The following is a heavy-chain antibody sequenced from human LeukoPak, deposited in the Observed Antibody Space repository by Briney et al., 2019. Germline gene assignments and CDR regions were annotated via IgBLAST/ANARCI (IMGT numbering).Heavy chain of an antibody. CDR1: GFTFSSYW. J-gene: IGHJ4*02. CDR3: ARDYADYVGYFFFDY. D-gene: IGHD4-17*01. Sequence: GGSLRLSCAASGFTFSSYWMSWVRQAPGKGLEWVSYISSGGSTISHADSVKGRFTISRDNAENSLYLQMNSLRAEDTAVYYCARDYADYVGYFFFDYWGQGTLVTVSS. CDR2: ISSGGSTI. V-gene: IGHV3-48*04.